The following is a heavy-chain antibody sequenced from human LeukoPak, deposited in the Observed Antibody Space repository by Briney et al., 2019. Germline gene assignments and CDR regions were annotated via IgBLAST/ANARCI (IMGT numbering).Heavy chain of an antibody. D-gene: IGHD2-2*01. Sequence: GGSLRLSRAASGFTLSSYGMHGGRQPPGQGGGGGAVIWYDGSNKYYADSVKGRFTISRDNSKNTLYLQMNSLRAEDTAVYYCARVDCSSTSCRFDYWGQGTLVTVSS. V-gene: IGHV3-33*01. CDR2: IWYDGSNK. CDR1: GFTLSSYG. CDR3: ARVDCSSTSCRFDY. J-gene: IGHJ4*02.